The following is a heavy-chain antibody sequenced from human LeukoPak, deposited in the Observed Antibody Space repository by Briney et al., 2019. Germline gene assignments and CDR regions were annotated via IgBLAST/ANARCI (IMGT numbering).Heavy chain of an antibody. CDR3: AKGVRFLDWWILDY. Sequence: GGPLRLSCAASGFTFSSYAMSWVRQAPGKGLEWVSAVSGSDSTYYADSVKGRFTISRDNSKNTLYLQMNSLRAEDTAIYYCAKGVRFLDWWILDYWGQGSLVTVSS. CDR1: GFTFSSYA. V-gene: IGHV3-23*01. J-gene: IGHJ4*02. D-gene: IGHD3-9*01. CDR2: VSGSDST.